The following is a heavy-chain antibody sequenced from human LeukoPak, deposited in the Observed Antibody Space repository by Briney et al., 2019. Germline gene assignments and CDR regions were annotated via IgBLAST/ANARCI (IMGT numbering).Heavy chain of an antibody. CDR1: GFTFTSYG. CDR3: ATVDSSGYIGGMDV. Sequence: ASVNVSCRASGFTFTSYGITWVRQAPGKGLEWMGGFDPEDGETIYAQKFQGRVTMTEDTSTDTAYMELSSLRSEDTAVYYCATVDSSGYIGGMDVWGQGTTVTVSS. D-gene: IGHD3-22*01. V-gene: IGHV1-24*01. CDR2: FDPEDGET. J-gene: IGHJ6*02.